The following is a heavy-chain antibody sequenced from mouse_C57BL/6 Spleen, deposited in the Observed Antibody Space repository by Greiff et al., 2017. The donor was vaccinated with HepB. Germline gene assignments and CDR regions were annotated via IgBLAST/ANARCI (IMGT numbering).Heavy chain of an antibody. V-gene: IGHV1-15*01. J-gene: IGHJ3*01. CDR1: GYTFTDYE. CDR3: TNYDYDVGFAY. CDR2: IDPETGGT. D-gene: IGHD2-4*01. Sequence: VQLQESGAELVRPGASVTLSCKASGYTFTDYEMHWVKQTPVHGLEWIGAIDPETGGTAYNQKFKGKAILTADKSSSTAYMELRSLTSEDSAVYYCTNYDYDVGFAYWGQGTLVTVSA.